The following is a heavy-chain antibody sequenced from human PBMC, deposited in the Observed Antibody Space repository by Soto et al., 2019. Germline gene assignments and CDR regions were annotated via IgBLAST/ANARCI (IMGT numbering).Heavy chain of an antibody. CDR1: GFTFSSYA. V-gene: IGHV3-23*01. CDR2: ISGSGDFT. CDR3: AKTQNVILDY. D-gene: IGHD3-16*02. J-gene: IGHJ4*02. Sequence: EVQLLESGGGLVQPGGSLRLSCAASGFTFSSYAMSWVRQAPGKGLEWVSVISGSGDFTFYADSVKGRFTISRDNSKNTLYLQMSSLRAEDTAVYYCAKTQNVILDYWGQGTLVTVSS.